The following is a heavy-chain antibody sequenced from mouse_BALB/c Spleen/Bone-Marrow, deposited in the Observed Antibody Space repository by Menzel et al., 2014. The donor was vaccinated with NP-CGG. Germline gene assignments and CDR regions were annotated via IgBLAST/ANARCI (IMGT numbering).Heavy chain of an antibody. CDR1: GYTFTSYW. D-gene: IGHD2-4*01. V-gene: IGHV1S81*02. CDR2: INPSNGRT. CDR3: ARKGADYEDY. Sequence: QVQLQQSGAELVKPGASVKLSCKASGYTFTSYWMHWVKQRPGQGLEWIGEINPSNGRTNYNEKFKTKATLTVDKSSNTAYMQLSGLTSEDSAVYYCARKGADYEDYWGQGTTLTVSS. J-gene: IGHJ2*01.